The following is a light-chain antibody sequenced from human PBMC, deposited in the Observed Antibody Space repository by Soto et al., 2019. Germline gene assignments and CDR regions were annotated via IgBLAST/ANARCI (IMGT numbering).Light chain of an antibody. J-gene: IGKJ5*01. CDR1: QSVSTN. V-gene: IGKV3-15*01. CDR2: GAS. Sequence: EIVLTQSPATLSVSPGERATLSCRASQSVSTNLAWYQQKPGLAPRLLIYGASTRATGIPARFSGSGSGTEFTLTISSLQSEDFAVYYCQQFGNWLPITFGQGTRLEIK. CDR3: QQFGNWLPIT.